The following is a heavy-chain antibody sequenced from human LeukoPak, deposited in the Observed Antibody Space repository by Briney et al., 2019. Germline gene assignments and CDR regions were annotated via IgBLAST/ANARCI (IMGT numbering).Heavy chain of an antibody. CDR3: ARDLGDIVLEPPSIHFDL. CDR2: IGSRSSYI. CDR1: GFTFSYYS. D-gene: IGHD3-16*01. V-gene: IGHV3-21*01. Sequence: GGSLRLSCSASGFTFSYYSMNWVRQAPGKGLEWVASIGSRSSYIYYEDSLKGRFTISRDNAKNSLYLQMTGLRVEDTAMYFCARDLGDIVLEPPSIHFDLWGRGTLVTVSS. J-gene: IGHJ2*01.